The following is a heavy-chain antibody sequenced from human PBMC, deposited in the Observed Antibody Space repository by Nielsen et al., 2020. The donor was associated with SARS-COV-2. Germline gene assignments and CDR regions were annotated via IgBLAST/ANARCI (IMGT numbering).Heavy chain of an antibody. CDR3: AVENSISYSTYYFDS. CDR1: GFTFTNYG. J-gene: IGHJ4*02. D-gene: IGHD2-15*01. Sequence: GESLKISCAASGFTFTNYGMHWVRQVAGKGLEWVAIVSRDGSDTFYVDSVKGRFTISRDNSKNTVYLQMNSLKTEDTAVYYCAVENSISYSTYYFDSWGQGALVTVSS. CDR2: VSRDGSDT. V-gene: IGHV3-33*08.